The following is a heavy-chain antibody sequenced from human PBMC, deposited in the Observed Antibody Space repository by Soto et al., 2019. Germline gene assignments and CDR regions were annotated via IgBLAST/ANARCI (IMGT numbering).Heavy chain of an antibody. D-gene: IGHD3-3*01. CDR2: IIPIFGTA. Sequence: SVKVSCKASGGSFRSNALSWVRQAPGQGLEWMGRIIPIFGTANYAQKFQGRVTITADESTSTAYMELSSLRSEDTAVYYCARYDYDFWSGTNWFDPWGQGTLVTVSS. CDR1: GGSFRSNA. V-gene: IGHV1-69*13. CDR3: ARYDYDFWSGTNWFDP. J-gene: IGHJ5*02.